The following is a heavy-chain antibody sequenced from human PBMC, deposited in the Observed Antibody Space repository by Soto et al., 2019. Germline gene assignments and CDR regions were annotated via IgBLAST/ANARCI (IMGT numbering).Heavy chain of an antibody. CDR1: GYTFTTYY. D-gene: IGHD1-1*01. Sequence: ASVKVSCKASGYTFTTYYMHWVRQAPGQGLEWMGIISPDGGRTSYAQKFQGRVTMTRDTSTSTVYMELSSLRSEDTAVYYCAASLGWNRGQNWFDPWGQGTLVTVSS. J-gene: IGHJ5*02. CDR2: ISPDGGRT. CDR3: AASLGWNRGQNWFDP. V-gene: IGHV1-46*01.